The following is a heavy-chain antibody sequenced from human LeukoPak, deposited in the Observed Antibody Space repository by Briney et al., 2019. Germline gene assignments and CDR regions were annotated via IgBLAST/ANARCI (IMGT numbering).Heavy chain of an antibody. Sequence: PSETLSLTCTVSGGSISSYCWSWIRQPAGKGLEWIGRIYTSGSTNYNPSLKSRVTMSVDTSKNQFSLKLSSVTAADTAVYYCARSEQLAPRYYYYMDVWGKGTTVTVSS. D-gene: IGHD6-6*01. CDR1: GGSISSYC. J-gene: IGHJ6*03. CDR3: ARSEQLAPRYYYYMDV. CDR2: IYTSGST. V-gene: IGHV4-4*07.